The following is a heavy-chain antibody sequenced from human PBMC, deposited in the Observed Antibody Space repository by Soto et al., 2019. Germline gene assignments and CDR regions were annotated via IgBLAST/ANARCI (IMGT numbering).Heavy chain of an antibody. CDR3: ASIQWGNSSHNDY. D-gene: IGHD3-16*01. CDR1: GFTVSSNY. Sequence: GGSLRLSCAASGFTVSSNYMSWVRQAPGKGLEWVSVIYSGGSTYYADSVKGRFTISRDNSKNTLYLQMNSLRAEDTAVYYCASIQWGNSSHNDYWGQGTLVTVSS. CDR2: IYSGGST. J-gene: IGHJ4*02. V-gene: IGHV3-66*01.